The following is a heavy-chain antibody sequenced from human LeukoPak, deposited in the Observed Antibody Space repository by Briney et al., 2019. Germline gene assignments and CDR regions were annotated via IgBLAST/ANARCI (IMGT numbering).Heavy chain of an antibody. J-gene: IGHJ5*02. Sequence: GGSLRLSCAASGFILTDYYMSWIRQAPGKGLEWVSYISADGTVKYYTDSVKGRFTTSRDNAKNSLYLQMNSLRAEDTALYFCARQYCSRTSCRFDPWGQGTLVTVSS. CDR2: ISADGTVK. V-gene: IGHV3-11*01. D-gene: IGHD2-2*01. CDR1: GFILTDYY. CDR3: ARQYCSRTSCRFDP.